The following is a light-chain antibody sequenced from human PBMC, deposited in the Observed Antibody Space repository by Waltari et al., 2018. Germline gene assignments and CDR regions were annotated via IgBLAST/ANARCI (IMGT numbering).Light chain of an antibody. CDR2: EDN. CDR3: QAWDNTVV. J-gene: IGLJ2*01. V-gene: IGLV3-1*01. Sequence: SYALTQPPSVSVSPGQTASITCYGDKLGDKYVYWYQQRPGQSPALIIYEDNKRPSGIPERISGSNSGNTATLTISGTQAMDEAEYYCQAWDNTVVFGGGTKLTVL. CDR1: KLGDKY.